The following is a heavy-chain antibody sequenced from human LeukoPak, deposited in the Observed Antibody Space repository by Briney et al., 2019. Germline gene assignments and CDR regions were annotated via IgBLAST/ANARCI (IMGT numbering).Heavy chain of an antibody. CDR2: IIPIFGTA. Sequence: SVKVSCKASGGTFSSYAISWVRQAPGQGLEWMGGIIPIFGTANYAQKFQGRVTITADESTSTAYMELSSLRSEDTAVYYCARVLPLYYYDSSGYEVSPFDPWGQGTLVTVSS. J-gene: IGHJ5*02. D-gene: IGHD3-22*01. CDR1: GGTFSSYA. CDR3: ARVLPLYYYDSSGYEVSPFDP. V-gene: IGHV1-69*13.